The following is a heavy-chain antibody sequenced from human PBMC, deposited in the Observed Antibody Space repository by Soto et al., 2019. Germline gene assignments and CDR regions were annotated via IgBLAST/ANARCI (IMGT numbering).Heavy chain of an antibody. D-gene: IGHD3-22*01. Sequence: GGSLRLSCAASGFTFRSYGMHWVRQAPGKGLEWAAVISYDGSNKYYADSVKGRFTISRDNSKNTLYLQMNSLRAEDTAVYYCAKQNYYDSSGYYNWFDPWGQGTLVTVSS. V-gene: IGHV3-30*18. CDR1: GFTFRSYG. CDR3: AKQNYYDSSGYYNWFDP. CDR2: ISYDGSNK. J-gene: IGHJ5*02.